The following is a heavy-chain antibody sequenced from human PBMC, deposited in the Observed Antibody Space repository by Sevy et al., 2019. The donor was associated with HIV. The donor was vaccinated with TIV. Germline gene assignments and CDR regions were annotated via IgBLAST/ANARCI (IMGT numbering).Heavy chain of an antibody. CDR2: INHSGST. CDR3: ARSISPSAFDI. V-gene: IGHV4-34*01. CDR1: GGSFSGYY. D-gene: IGHD3-3*01. Sequence: SETLSLTCAVYGGSFSGYYWSWIRQPPGKGLEWIGEINHSGSTNYNPSLKSRVTISVDTSKNQFSLKLSSVTAAETAVYYCARSISPSAFDIWGKGTMVTVS. J-gene: IGHJ3*02.